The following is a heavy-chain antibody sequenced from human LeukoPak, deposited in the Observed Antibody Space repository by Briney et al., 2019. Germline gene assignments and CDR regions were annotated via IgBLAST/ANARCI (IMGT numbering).Heavy chain of an antibody. D-gene: IGHD5-18*01. CDR3: AKWGYSYGKPFDY. J-gene: IGHJ4*02. CDR2: ISGSGGST. V-gene: IGHV3-23*01. Sequence: GGSLRLSCVASGFDISYNYVGWVRQAPAKGLEWVSAISGSGGSTYYADSVKGRFTISRDNSKNTLYLQMNSLRAEDTAVYYCAKWGYSYGKPFDYWGQGTLVTVSS. CDR1: GFDISYNY.